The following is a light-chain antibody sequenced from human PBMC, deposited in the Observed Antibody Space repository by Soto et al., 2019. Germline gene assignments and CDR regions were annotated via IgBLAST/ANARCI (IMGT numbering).Light chain of an antibody. Sequence: QSVPTQPASVSGSPGQSITISCTGTSSDVGGSKYVSWHQHHPGKAPKLLIYEVGDRPSGVSNRFSGSKSGNTASLIISGLQAEDEADYYCTSYTTSSARVFGTGTKVTVL. CDR2: EVG. CDR3: TSYTTSSARV. CDR1: SSDVGGSKY. V-gene: IGLV2-14*01. J-gene: IGLJ1*01.